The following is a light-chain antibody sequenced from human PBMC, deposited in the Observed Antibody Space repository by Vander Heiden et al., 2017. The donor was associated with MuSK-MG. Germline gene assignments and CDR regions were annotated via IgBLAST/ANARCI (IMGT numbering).Light chain of an antibody. CDR3: QQYENWPPIT. V-gene: IGKV3-15*01. Sequence: EIVMTQSPATLSVSPGERATLSCRASQSLRSNIAWYQQKPGQAPRLLIYGASTRATGIPARFSGSGYGTEFTLTISSRQSEDFAVYYCQQYENWPPITFGQGTRLEIK. CDR1: QSLRSN. CDR2: GAS. J-gene: IGKJ5*01.